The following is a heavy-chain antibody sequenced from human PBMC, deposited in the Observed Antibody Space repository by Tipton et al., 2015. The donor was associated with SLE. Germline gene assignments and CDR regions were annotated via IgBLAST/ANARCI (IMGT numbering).Heavy chain of an antibody. D-gene: IGHD7-27*01. J-gene: IGHJ5*02. CDR2: IYSSGAT. CDR3: ARDLRASGNWFDP. V-gene: IGHV4-4*08. Sequence: TLSLTCTVSGDSIGTYYWSWIRQSPGKGLECIGSIYSSGATYYNPSLESRVTISVDTSKNQFSLKLTSVTAADTAVYYCARDLRASGNWFDPWGQGTLVTVSS. CDR1: GDSIGTYY.